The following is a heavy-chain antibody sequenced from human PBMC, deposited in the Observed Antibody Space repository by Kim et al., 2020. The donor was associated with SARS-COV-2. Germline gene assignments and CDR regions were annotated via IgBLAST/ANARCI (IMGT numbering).Heavy chain of an antibody. CDR3: ARCGSSSCYG. D-gene: IGHD2-2*01. CDR2: ST. Sequence: STTYAASVKCRFTISRDNAKNTLYLQMNSLRAEDTAVYYCARCGSSSCYGWGQGTLVTVSS. V-gene: IGHV3-74*03. J-gene: IGHJ4*02.